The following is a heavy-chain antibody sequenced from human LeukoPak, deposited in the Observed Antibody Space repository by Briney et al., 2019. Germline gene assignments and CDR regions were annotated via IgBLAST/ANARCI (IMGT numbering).Heavy chain of an antibody. V-gene: IGHV3-30*04. CDR1: GFDFSSYA. CDR2: IIYDGSNK. J-gene: IGHJ3*02. Sequence: GGSLRLSCAASGFDFSSYAMHWVRQAPGKGLEWMAVIIYDGSNKNYADSVKGRFTISRDNSKNTLYLQMNSLRAEDTAVYYCARVGDLDAFDIWGQGTMVTVSS. D-gene: IGHD2-21*02. CDR3: ARVGDLDAFDI.